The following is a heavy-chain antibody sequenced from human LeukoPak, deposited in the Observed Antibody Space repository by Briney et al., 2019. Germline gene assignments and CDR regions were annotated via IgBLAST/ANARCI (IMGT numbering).Heavy chain of an antibody. V-gene: IGHV3-30*04. Sequence: PGGSLRLSCAASGFTFSGYPIRWVRQAPGKGLEWVAVISYDGSNKYYADSVKGRFTISRDNSKNTLYLQMNSLRAEDTAVYYCARDSYFDYWGQGTLVTVSS. CDR3: ARDSYFDY. CDR1: GFTFSGYP. J-gene: IGHJ4*02. CDR2: ISYDGSNK.